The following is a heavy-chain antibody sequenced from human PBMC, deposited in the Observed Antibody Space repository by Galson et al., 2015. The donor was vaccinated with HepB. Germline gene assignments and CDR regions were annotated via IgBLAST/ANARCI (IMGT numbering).Heavy chain of an antibody. CDR2: ISSSSSYI. D-gene: IGHD1-26*01. V-gene: IGHV3-21*01. CDR3: ARVVGGSSSFDY. Sequence: SLRLSCAASGFTFSSYSMNWVRQAPGKGLEWVSSISSSSSYIYYADSVKGRFTISRDNAKNSLYLQMNSLRAEDTAVYYCARVVGGSSSFDYWGQGTLVTVSS. J-gene: IGHJ4*02. CDR1: GFTFSSYS.